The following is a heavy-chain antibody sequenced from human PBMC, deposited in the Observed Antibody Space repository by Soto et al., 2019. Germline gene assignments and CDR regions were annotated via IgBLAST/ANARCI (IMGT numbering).Heavy chain of an antibody. D-gene: IGHD2-2*01. CDR3: ARSQGSSTSLDIYYYYYYGMDV. J-gene: IGHJ6*02. V-gene: IGHV1-69*01. CDR2: IIPISGTA. Sequence: QVPLVQSGAEVKKPGSSVKVSCKASGGTFSSYAISWVRQAPGQGLEWMGGIIPISGTANYAQKFQGRVTTTADESTSTAYMELSSLRSEDTAVYYCARSQGSSTSLDIYYYYYYGMDVWCQGTTVTVSS. CDR1: GGTFSSYA.